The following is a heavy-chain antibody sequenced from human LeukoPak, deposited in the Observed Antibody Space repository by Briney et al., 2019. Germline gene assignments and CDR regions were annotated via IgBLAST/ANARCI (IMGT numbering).Heavy chain of an antibody. CDR1: GFTFGSYS. V-gene: IGHV3-48*01. J-gene: IGHJ4*02. Sequence: GGSLRLSCAASGFTFGSYSMNWVRQAPGKGLEWLSYISSGSSTIYYADSVKGRFTISRDNAKNSPYLQMNSLRAEDTAVYYCARGIWNDPYYWGQGTLVTVSS. CDR2: ISSGSSTI. D-gene: IGHD1-1*01. CDR3: ARGIWNDPYY.